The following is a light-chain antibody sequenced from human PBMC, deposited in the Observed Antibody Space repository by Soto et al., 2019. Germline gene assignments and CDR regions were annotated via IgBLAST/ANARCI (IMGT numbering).Light chain of an antibody. CDR1: QSVTSNY. V-gene: IGKV3-20*01. J-gene: IGKJ2*01. CDR2: GAS. Sequence: EIVLTQSPGTLSLSPGERATLSCSASQSVTSNYLAWYQQTTGLAPSLLIYGASNRAAGIPDRFSGTGSGTDFPLVISSLEPEESAVYQCQQYGTSVAFTFGQGNKLEIK. CDR3: QQYGTSVAFT.